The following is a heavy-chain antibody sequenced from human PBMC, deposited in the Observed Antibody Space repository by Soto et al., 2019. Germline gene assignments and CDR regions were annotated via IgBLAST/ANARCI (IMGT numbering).Heavy chain of an antibody. Sequence: EVQLVESGGGLVQPGGSLRLSCAASGLTFSSYVMHWVRQAPGKGLEYVSVISSNGGSTYYANSVKGRFTISRDNSKNTLYLQMGSLRAEDMAVYYGARGSSGDHLEYWGQGTLVTVSS. CDR1: GLTFSSYV. D-gene: IGHD3-22*01. J-gene: IGHJ4*02. V-gene: IGHV3-64*01. CDR2: ISSNGGST. CDR3: ARGSSGDHLEY.